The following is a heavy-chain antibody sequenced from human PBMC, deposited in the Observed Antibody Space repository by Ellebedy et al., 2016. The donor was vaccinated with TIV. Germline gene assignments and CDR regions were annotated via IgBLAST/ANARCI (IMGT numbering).Heavy chain of an antibody. CDR1: GLTFSNYA. J-gene: IGHJ4*02. D-gene: IGHD1-1*01. Sequence: GESLKISCAASGLTFSNYAMNWVRQAPGKGLQWVASINGGGDSTFYVNSVRGRFTISRDNSKNTLYLQMDSLRAEDTGVYYWAKRLLERLYYLDYWGQGTLVTVSS. V-gene: IGHV3-23*01. CDR3: AKRLLERLYYLDY. CDR2: INGGGDST.